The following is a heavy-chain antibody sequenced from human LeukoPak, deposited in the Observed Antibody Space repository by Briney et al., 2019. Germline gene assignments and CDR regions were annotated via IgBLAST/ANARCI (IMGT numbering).Heavy chain of an antibody. Sequence: PGGSLRLSCAASGFIFSSYWMNRVRQAPGKGLEWVANIKEDGSAKYYVDSVKGRFTISRDNAKNSLYLQMNSLRAEDTAVYYCVMDMDVWGQGTTVTVSS. CDR1: GFIFSSYW. V-gene: IGHV3-7*05. CDR2: IKEDGSAK. CDR3: VMDMDV. J-gene: IGHJ6*02.